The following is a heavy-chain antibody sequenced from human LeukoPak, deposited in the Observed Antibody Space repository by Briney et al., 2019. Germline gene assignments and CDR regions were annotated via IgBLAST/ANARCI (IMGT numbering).Heavy chain of an antibody. V-gene: IGHV1-8*02. D-gene: IGHD1-26*01. Sequence: ASVKVSCKASGYTFTGYYMHWVRQAPGQGLEWMGWMNPNSGNTGYAQKFQGRVTMTRNTSISTAYMELSSLRSEDTAVYYCARGRGGSYLTDWGQGTLVTVSS. J-gene: IGHJ4*02. CDR3: ARGRGGSYLTD. CDR2: MNPNSGNT. CDR1: GYTFTGYY.